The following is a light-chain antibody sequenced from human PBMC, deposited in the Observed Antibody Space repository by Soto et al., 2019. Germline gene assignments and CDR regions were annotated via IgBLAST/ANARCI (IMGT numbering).Light chain of an antibody. V-gene: IGKV3D-20*02. CDR2: GTS. Sequence: ESVLTQSPGTLSLSPGERATLSCRASQSVSSSYLAWYQQKPGQAPRLLIYGTSSRATGIPARFSGSGSGTDFTLTISSLEPEDFAVYYCQQRYNWPLTFGGGTKVDIK. CDR1: QSVSSSY. J-gene: IGKJ4*01. CDR3: QQRYNWPLT.